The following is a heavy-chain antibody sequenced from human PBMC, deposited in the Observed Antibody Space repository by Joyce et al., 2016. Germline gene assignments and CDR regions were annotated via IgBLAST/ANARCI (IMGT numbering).Heavy chain of an antibody. CDR2: IHSSDTT. V-gene: IGHV3-53*01. J-gene: IGHJ6*02. CDR3: ARSKVGASSYYHYGMDV. D-gene: IGHD1-26*01. CDR1: GFSVSSYQ. Sequence: EVQLVESGGGLSQPGGTLGLFGAASGFSVSSYQMSWVRQAPGKGLEWVEVIHSSDTTHNPDSVKGRFTISRDISKNALYLQMNSLRAEDTVVYYCARSKVGASSYYHYGMDVGGQGTTVIVSS.